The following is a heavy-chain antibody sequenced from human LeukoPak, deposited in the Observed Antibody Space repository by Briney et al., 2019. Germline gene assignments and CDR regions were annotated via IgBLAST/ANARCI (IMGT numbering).Heavy chain of an antibody. J-gene: IGHJ4*02. CDR2: ISSSSSAI. D-gene: IGHD6-6*01. V-gene: IGHV3-48*01. CDR1: GFTFSSYS. CDR3: VRGPEYSNSSELAY. Sequence: GGSLRLSCAASGFTFSSYSMNWVRQAPGKGLEWVSYISSSSSAIYYADSVKGRFTISRDNAKNSLYLQMNSLRAEDTAVYYCVRGPEYSNSSELAYWGQGTLVTVSS.